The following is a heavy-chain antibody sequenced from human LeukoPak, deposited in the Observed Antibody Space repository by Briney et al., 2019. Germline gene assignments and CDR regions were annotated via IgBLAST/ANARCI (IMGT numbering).Heavy chain of an antibody. CDR3: ARAVGRDASTETAMDGLDY. CDR2: IWYDGSKK. J-gene: IGHJ4*02. D-gene: IGHD5-18*01. CDR1: GFTFSRNG. Sequence: GSLRLSCAASGFTFSRNGMHWVRQAPGKGLEWVALIWYDGSKKYYADSVKGRLTISRDNSKNTLFLQINSLRAEDTALYYCARAVGRDASTETAMDGLDYWGQGTLVTVSS. V-gene: IGHV3-33*01.